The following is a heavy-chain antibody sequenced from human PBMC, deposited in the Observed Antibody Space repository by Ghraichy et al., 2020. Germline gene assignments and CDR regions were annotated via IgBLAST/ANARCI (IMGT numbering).Heavy chain of an antibody. D-gene: IGHD3-10*01. CDR1: GFTFSNYW. V-gene: IGHV3-7*01. J-gene: IGHJ4*02. Sequence: GGSLRLSCTASGFTFSNYWMTWVRQAPGKGLEWVANIKQDGSERNYEDSVKGRFTISRDNARNSLYLHMNSLRAEDTALYYCVREIYGSGSFWGQGTLVTVSS. CDR2: IKQDGSER. CDR3: VREIYGSGSF.